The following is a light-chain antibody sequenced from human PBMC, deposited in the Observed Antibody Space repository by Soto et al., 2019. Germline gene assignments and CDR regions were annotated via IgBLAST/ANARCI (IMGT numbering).Light chain of an antibody. V-gene: IGKV1-5*01. CDR3: KKYISYWWT. Sequence: DIQMTQSPSTLSASVGDRVTITCRASQSISSWLAWYQQKPGKAPKLLIYDASSLESGVPSRFSGSDSGKKFTLTISSLRPDDFPPYYGKKYISYWWTFGQGPRWKSN. CDR2: DAS. J-gene: IGKJ1*01. CDR1: QSISSW.